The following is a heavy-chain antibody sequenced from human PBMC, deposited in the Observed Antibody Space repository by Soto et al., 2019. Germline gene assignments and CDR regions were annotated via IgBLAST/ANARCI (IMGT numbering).Heavy chain of an antibody. J-gene: IGHJ6*02. CDR3: ARDNAGSEPILGAIAAHYYYGMDV. CDR1: GFTFSSYA. V-gene: IGHV3-30-3*01. D-gene: IGHD1-26*01. Sequence: GGSLRLSCAASGFTFSSYAMHWVRQAPGKGLEWVAVISYDGSNKYYADSVTGRFTISRDNSKNTLYLQMNSLRAEDTAVYYCARDNAGSEPILGAIAAHYYYGMDVWGQGTTVTVSS. CDR2: ISYDGSNK.